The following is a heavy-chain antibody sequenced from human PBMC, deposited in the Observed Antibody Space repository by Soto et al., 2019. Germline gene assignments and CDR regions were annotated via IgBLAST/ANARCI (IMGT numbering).Heavy chain of an antibody. D-gene: IGHD6-13*01. CDR3: AKLSSSWYYFDY. CDR2: ISGSGGST. J-gene: IGHJ4*02. V-gene: IGHV3-23*01. CDR1: GFTFSSYA. Sequence: GGSLRLSCAASGFTFSSYAMSWVRQAPGKGLEWVSAISGSGGSTYYADSVKGRFTISRDNSKNTLYLQMNSLRAEDTAVYYFAKLSSSWYYFDYWGQGTVVTVSS.